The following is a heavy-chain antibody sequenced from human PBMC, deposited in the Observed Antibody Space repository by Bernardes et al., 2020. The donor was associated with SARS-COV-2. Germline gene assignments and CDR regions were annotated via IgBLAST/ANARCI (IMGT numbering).Heavy chain of an antibody. D-gene: IGHD2-15*01. V-gene: IGHV4-31*03. Sequence: SSTCFLSGGSISRGPYYWSWIRQLPGKGLEFLGYIFYSGSAYYNPSLGSRVTISVDTSTSQFSLTLTSLTAADTAMYYCARLGRFCGGGTCYSFDFWGQGALVTVSS. J-gene: IGHJ4*02. CDR3: ARLGRFCGGGTCYSFDF. CDR2: IFYSGSA. CDR1: GGSISRGPYY.